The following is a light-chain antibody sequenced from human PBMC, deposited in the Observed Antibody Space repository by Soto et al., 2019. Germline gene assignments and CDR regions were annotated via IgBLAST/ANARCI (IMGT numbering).Light chain of an antibody. CDR3: QQYGTSPRT. V-gene: IGKV3-20*01. CDR1: QSVRSSY. Sequence: EIVLTQSPGTLSLSPGERATLSCRASQSVRSSYLAWYQQKLGQAPRLLIYGVSNRATGIPDRFSGSGSETDFTLTISRLESEDFAVYYCQQYGTSPRTFGQGTMLEIK. J-gene: IGKJ1*01. CDR2: GVS.